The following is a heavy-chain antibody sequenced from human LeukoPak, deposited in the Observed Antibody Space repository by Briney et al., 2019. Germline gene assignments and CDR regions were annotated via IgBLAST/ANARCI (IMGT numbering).Heavy chain of an antibody. CDR1: GVTSDDYA. Sequence: PGGSLRLSCAAPGVTSDDYAMRSGRPAPGKGLGRGSGISGNSGSIGYAVSVRGRFTVSRDNAKNSLYLQMNSLRAEDMALYYCAKGDVDTGTSFFDYWGQGTLVTVSS. D-gene: IGHD5-18*01. CDR2: ISGNSGSI. CDR3: AKGDVDTGTSFFDY. V-gene: IGHV3-9*02. J-gene: IGHJ4*02.